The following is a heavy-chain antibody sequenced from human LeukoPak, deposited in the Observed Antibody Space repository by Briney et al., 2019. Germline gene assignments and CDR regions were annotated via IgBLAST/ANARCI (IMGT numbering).Heavy chain of an antibody. D-gene: IGHD6-13*01. CDR2: ISGVVDSA. Sequence: PGGSPRLSSAPSVFTFSTFAMCTVPEGPGKGGEWGSGISGVVDSAFYADSVKGRFTISRENSKNTLYLQMNSLRDEGTALYYCAKRVHSSSWYAAFDYWGQGTLVTVS. CDR3: AKRVHSSSWYAAFDY. J-gene: IGHJ4*02. CDR1: VFTFSTFA. V-gene: IGHV3-23*01.